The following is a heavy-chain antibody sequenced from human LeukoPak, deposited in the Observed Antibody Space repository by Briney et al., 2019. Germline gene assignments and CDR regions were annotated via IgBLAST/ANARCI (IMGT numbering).Heavy chain of an antibody. J-gene: IGHJ4*02. CDR1: GFRVSNDY. Sequence: GGSLRLSCAASGFRVSNDYMSWVRQAPGKGLEWISFIFAGGSAYYADSVKGRFTISRDRSKNTFFLQMNSLRAEDTAVYYCAKANSYDSYYFDYWGQGALVIVSS. CDR2: IFAGGSA. V-gene: IGHV3-66*01. D-gene: IGHD3-16*01. CDR3: AKANSYDSYYFDY.